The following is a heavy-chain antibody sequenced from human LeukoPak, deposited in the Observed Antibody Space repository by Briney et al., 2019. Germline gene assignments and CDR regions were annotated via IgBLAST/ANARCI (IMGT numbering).Heavy chain of an antibody. CDR2: IYYSGST. D-gene: IGHD6-13*01. CDR3: ARGRVSDY. Sequence: PSETLSLTCTVSGGSISSYYWSWIRQPPGKGLEWIGYIYYSGSTNYNPSLKSRVTISVDTSKNQFSLKLSSVTAADTAVYYCARGRVSDYWGQGTLVTVSP. V-gene: IGHV4-59*01. J-gene: IGHJ4*02. CDR1: GGSISSYY.